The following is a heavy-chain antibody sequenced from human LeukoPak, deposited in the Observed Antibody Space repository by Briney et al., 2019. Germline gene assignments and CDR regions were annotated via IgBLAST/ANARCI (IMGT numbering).Heavy chain of an antibody. J-gene: IGHJ4*02. CDR2: IFYSGTT. CDR1: GGSISGYY. Sequence: SETLSLTCTVSGGSISGYYWGWIRQPPGKGLEYIGFIFYSGTTNCNPSLKSRVTISVDTSKNQFSLKLSSLTAADTAVYYCARASHDYGDYSHFDYWGQGTLVTVSS. D-gene: IGHD4-17*01. CDR3: ARASHDYGDYSHFDY. V-gene: IGHV4-59*12.